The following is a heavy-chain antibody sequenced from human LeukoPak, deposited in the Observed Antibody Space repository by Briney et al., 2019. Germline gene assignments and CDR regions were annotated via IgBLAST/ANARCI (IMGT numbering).Heavy chain of an antibody. CDR3: ARGDPTYYDFWSGPIPGYFDY. CDR1: GFTFSSYS. D-gene: IGHD3-3*01. Sequence: GGSLRLSCAASGFTFSSYSMNWVRQAPGKGLEWVSSISSSSSYIYYADSVKGRFTISRDNAKNSLYLQMNSLRAEDTAVYYCARGDPTYYDFWSGPIPGYFDYWGQGTLVTVSS. V-gene: IGHV3-21*01. CDR2: ISSSSSYI. J-gene: IGHJ4*02.